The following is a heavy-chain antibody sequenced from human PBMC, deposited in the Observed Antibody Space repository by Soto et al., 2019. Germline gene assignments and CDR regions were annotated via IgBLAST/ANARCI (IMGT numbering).Heavy chain of an antibody. D-gene: IGHD4-17*01. CDR2: INPNSGGT. CDR1: GYTFTGYY. Sequence: QVQLVQSGAEVKKPGASVKVSCKASGYTFTGYYMHWVRQAPGQGLEWMGWINPNSGGTNYAQKXQGWVTRTRDXXNXTXXMELSRLRADDTAVYYCARDKWTVTNYYDYSGLDLWGQGTTVTVSS. V-gene: IGHV1-2*04. CDR3: ARDKWTVTNYYDYSGLDL. J-gene: IGHJ6*02.